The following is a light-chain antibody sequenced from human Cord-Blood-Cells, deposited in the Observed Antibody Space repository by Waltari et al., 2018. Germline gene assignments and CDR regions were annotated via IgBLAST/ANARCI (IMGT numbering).Light chain of an antibody. Sequence: EIVLTQSPGTLSLSPGERATLSCRASQSVSSSYLAWYQQKPGQAPRLLIYGASIRATGIPDRFSGSGPGTDFTLTISRLEPEDFAVYYCQQYGSSPRTFGQGTKVEIK. V-gene: IGKV3-20*01. CDR2: GAS. CDR1: QSVSSSY. J-gene: IGKJ1*01. CDR3: QQYGSSPRT.